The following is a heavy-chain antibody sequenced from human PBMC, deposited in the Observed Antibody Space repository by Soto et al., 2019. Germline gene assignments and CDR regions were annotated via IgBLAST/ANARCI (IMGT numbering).Heavy chain of an antibody. CDR3: AKASYDILTGYSPDY. CDR2: ISGSGGST. Sequence: EVQLLESGGGLVQPGESLRLSCAASGFTFSSYAMSWVRQAPGKGLEWVSLISGSGGSTYYADSVKGRFTISRDNSKNTLYLQVNSLRAEDTAVYFCAKASYDILTGYSPDYWGQGTLVIVSS. V-gene: IGHV3-23*01. D-gene: IGHD3-9*01. J-gene: IGHJ4*02. CDR1: GFTFSSYA.